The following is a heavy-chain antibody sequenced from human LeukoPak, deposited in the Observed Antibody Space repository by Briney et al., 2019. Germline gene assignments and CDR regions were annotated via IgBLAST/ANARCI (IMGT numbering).Heavy chain of an antibody. CDR3: ARGGGRKLDF. CDR2: FYYSGST. D-gene: IGHD3-16*01. Sequence: SETLSLTCTASGDSISSYYWSWIRQPPGKGLEWIGYFYYSGSTSYNPSLKSRVTISVDTSKHQFSLRLSSVTAADTAVYYCARGGGRKLDFWGQGTLVTVSS. J-gene: IGHJ4*02. V-gene: IGHV4-59*01. CDR1: GDSISSYY.